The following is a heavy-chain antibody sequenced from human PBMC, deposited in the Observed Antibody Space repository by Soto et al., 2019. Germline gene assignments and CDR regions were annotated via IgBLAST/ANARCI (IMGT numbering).Heavy chain of an antibody. CDR3: ATSYCGNECQPNRAFYYFGWDV. CDR2: IIPILEAT. CDR1: GGTFSDFT. J-gene: IGHJ6*02. D-gene: IGHD2-21*01. V-gene: IGHV1-69*01. Sequence: QVQLVQSGAEVRKPGSSVKVSCTASGGTFSDFTVIWVRQAPGQGLEWMGGIIPILEATKYAQTFQDRVTFTADESTSTVFMELSSLRSEDTAVYFCATSYCGNECQPNRAFYYFGWDVWGQGTTVTVSS.